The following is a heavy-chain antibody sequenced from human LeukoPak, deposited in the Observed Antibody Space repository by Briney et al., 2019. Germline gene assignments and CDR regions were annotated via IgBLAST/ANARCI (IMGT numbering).Heavy chain of an antibody. CDR3: ARCGYYPYYYYGLDV. CDR2: ISSSGGTI. CDR1: GFTFSSYW. Sequence: GGSLRLSCAASGFTFSSYWMHWVRQAPGKGLEWVSYISSSGGTIYYADSVKGRFTISRDNAKNSLYLQMNSLRAEDTAVYYCARCGYYPYYYYGLDVWGQGTTVTVSS. V-gene: IGHV3-48*04. J-gene: IGHJ6*02. D-gene: IGHD3-22*01.